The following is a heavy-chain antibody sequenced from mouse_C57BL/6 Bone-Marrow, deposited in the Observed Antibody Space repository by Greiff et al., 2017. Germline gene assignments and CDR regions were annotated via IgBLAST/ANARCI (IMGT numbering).Heavy chain of an antibody. Sequence: QVQLQQSGPELVKPGASVKISCKASGYAFSSSWMNWVKQRPGKGLEWIGRIYPGDGDTNYNGKFKGKATLTADKSSSTAYMQLSSLTSEDSAVYYCARSEGRGDYFDYWGQGTTLTVSS. J-gene: IGHJ2*01. CDR1: GYAFSSSW. D-gene: IGHD3-3*01. CDR3: ARSEGRGDYFDY. CDR2: IYPGDGDT. V-gene: IGHV1-82*01.